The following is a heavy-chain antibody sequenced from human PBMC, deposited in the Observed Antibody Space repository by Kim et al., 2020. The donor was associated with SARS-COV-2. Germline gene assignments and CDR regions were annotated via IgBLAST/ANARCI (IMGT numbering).Heavy chain of an antibody. CDR1: GFTFGDYA. J-gene: IGHJ4*02. V-gene: IGHV3-9*01. CDR2: ISWNSGSI. Sequence: GGSLRLSCAASGFTFGDYAMHWVRQAPGKGLEWVSGISWNSGSIGYTDSVKGRFTISRDNAKNSLYLQMNSLRAEDTALYYCAKDHIQDTSGKLFSSIDYWGQGTLVTVSS. D-gene: IGHD3-22*01. CDR3: AKDHIQDTSGKLFSSIDY.